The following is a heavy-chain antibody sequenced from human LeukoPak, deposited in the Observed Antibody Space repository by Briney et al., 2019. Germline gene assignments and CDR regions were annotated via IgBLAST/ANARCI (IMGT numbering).Heavy chain of an antibody. CDR1: GFTFDDYA. J-gene: IGHJ4*02. CDR2: ISWNSGSI. Sequence: GGSLRLSCAASGFTFDDYAMHWVRQAPGKGLEWVSGISWNSGSIGYADSVKGRFTISRDNAKNSLYLQMNSLRAEDTALYYCAKDIGSSYLYYYDSSGYFDYWGQGTLVTVSS. D-gene: IGHD3-22*01. V-gene: IGHV3-9*01. CDR3: AKDIGSSYLYYYDSSGYFDY.